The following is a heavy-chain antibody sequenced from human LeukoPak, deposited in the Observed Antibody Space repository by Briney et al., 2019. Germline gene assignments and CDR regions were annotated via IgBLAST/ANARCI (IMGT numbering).Heavy chain of an antibody. D-gene: IGHD3-22*01. CDR2: IYYSGST. CDR3: ARGGDYYDSSGYLDY. CDR1: GGSISSYY. J-gene: IGHJ4*02. Sequence: PSETLSLNCTVSGGSISSYYWSWIRQPPGKGLEWIGYIYYSGSTNYNPSLKSRVTISVDTSKNQFSLKLSSVTAADTAVYYCARGGDYYDSSGYLDYWGQGTLVTVSS. V-gene: IGHV4-59*01.